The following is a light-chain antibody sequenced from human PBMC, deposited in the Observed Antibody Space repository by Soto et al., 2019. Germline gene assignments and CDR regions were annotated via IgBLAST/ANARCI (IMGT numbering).Light chain of an antibody. CDR2: DAS. Sequence: DIQMTQSPSSLSASVGDRVTITCQASQDISNYLNWYQQKPGKAPKLLIYDASNLETGVPSRFSGSGSGTDFTFTISSLQPEDIATYYCQQYDNLWLTFCGGTKVEIK. CDR1: QDISNY. CDR3: QQYDNLWLT. J-gene: IGKJ4*01. V-gene: IGKV1-33*01.